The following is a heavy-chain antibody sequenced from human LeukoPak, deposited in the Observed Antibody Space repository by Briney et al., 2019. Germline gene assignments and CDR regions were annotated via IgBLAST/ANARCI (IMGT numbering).Heavy chain of an antibody. CDR2: IGTAGDT. D-gene: IGHD3-10*01. CDR3: ARGFHRYGSGSYYTPEYYFDY. CDR1: GFTFSSYD. J-gene: IGHJ4*02. Sequence: GGSLRLSCVASGFTFSSYDMHWVRQATGKGLEWVSAIGTAGDTYYPGSVKGRFTISRENAKNSLYLQMNSLRAGDTAVYYCARGFHRYGSGSYYTPEYYFDYWGQGTLVTVSS. V-gene: IGHV3-13*01.